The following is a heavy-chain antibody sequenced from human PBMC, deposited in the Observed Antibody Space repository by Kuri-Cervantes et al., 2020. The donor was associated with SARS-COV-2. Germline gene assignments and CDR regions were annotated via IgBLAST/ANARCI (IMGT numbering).Heavy chain of an antibody. D-gene: IGHD3-9*01. V-gene: IGHV7-4-1*01. CDR2: INTNTGNP. CDR3: ARDGYYDILTGYYY. J-gene: IGHJ4*02. Sequence: ASVKVSCKASGYTFTSYAMNWVRQAPGQGLEWMGWINTNTGNPTYAQGFTGRFVFSLDTSVSTAYLQIGSLKAEDTAVYYCARDGYYDILTGYYYWGQGTLVTVSS. CDR1: GYTFTSYA.